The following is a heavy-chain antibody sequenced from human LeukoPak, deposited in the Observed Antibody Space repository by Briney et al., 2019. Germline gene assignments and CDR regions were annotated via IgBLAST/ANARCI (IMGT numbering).Heavy chain of an antibody. V-gene: IGHV4-61*02. J-gene: IGHJ4*02. Sequence: PSQTLSLTCTVSGGSISSGSYYWSWIRQPAGKGLEWIGRIYTSGSTNYNPSLKSRVAISVDTSKNQFSLKLSSVTAADTAVYYCAKDRNPGPILRFLEWLSSGFDYWGQGTLVTVSS. CDR3: AKDRNPGPILRFLEWLSSGFDY. CDR2: IYTSGST. CDR1: GGSISSGSYY. D-gene: IGHD3-3*01.